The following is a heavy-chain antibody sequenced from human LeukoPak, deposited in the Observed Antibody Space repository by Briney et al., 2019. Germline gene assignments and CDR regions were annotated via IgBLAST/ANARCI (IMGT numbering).Heavy chain of an antibody. Sequence: GASVKVSCKASGYTFTSYHMHWVRQAPGQGLEWMGIINPSGGSTSYAQKFQGRVTMTRDMSTSTVYMELSSLRSEDTAVYYCARGQKYRSGYTVSELGSGYFDYWGQGTLVTVSS. D-gene: IGHD5-18*01. CDR1: GYTFTSYH. J-gene: IGHJ4*02. V-gene: IGHV1-46*01. CDR3: ARGQKYRSGYTVSELGSGYFDY. CDR2: INPSGGST.